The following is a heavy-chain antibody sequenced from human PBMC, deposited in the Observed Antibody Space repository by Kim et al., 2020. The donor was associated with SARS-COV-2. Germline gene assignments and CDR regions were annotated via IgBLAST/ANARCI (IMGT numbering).Heavy chain of an antibody. CDR3: ARERRLRHSKYYFDY. CDR1: GGSFSGYY. V-gene: IGHV4-34*01. Sequence: SETLSLTCAVYGGSFSGYYWSWIRQPPGKGLEWIGEINHSGSTNYNPSLKSRVTISVDTSKNQFSLKLSSVTAADTAVYYCARERRLRHSKYYFDYWGQGTLVTVSS. CDR2: INHSGST. J-gene: IGHJ4*02.